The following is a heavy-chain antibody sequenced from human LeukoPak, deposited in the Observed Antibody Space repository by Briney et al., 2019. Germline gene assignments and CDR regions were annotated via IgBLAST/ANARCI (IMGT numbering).Heavy chain of an antibody. CDR1: GFTFSNYA. V-gene: IGHV3-23*01. J-gene: IGHJ5*02. D-gene: IGHD6-19*01. CDR2: IVGSGDST. CDR3: AKVLSGWHEAFDP. Sequence: PGGSLRLSCGASGFTFSNYAMSWVRQAPGKGLEWVSRIVGSGDSTYYADSVKGRFTISRDNSKNTLYLQINSLRAEDTAVYYCAKVLSGWHEAFDPWGQGTLVTVSS.